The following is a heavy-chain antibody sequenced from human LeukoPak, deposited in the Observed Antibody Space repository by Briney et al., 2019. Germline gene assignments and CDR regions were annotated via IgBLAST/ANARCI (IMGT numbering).Heavy chain of an antibody. D-gene: IGHD4-23*01. CDR3: ARDLSVYGGKPLDY. Sequence: GGSLRLSCAASGFTFSSYNMNWVRQAPGKGLEWVSSISSSSSYIHYADSVKGRFTISRDNAKNSLYLQMNSLRAVDTAVYYCARDLSVYGGKPLDYWGQGTLVTVSS. J-gene: IGHJ4*02. CDR1: GFTFSSYN. V-gene: IGHV3-21*01. CDR2: ISSSSSYI.